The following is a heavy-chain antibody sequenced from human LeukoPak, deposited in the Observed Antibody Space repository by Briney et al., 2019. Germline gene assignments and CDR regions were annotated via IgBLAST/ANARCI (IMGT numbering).Heavy chain of an antibody. Sequence: GGSLRLSCAASGFTFDDYAMHWVRQAPGKGLEWVSGITWNSGNIGYADSVKGRFTISRDNAKNSLYLQMNSLRAEDTALYYCAKDMGLQWFGEATGYMDVWGKGTTVTVSS. CDR3: AKDMGLQWFGEATGYMDV. D-gene: IGHD3-10*01. J-gene: IGHJ6*03. CDR1: GFTFDDYA. CDR2: ITWNSGNI. V-gene: IGHV3-9*01.